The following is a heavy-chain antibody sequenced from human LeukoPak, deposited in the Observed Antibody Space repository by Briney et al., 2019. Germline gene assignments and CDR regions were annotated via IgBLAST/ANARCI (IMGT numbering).Heavy chain of an antibody. J-gene: IGHJ4*02. Sequence: ASVKVSCKVSGYTLTEISMHWVRQAPGKGLEWMGGFDPEDDETIYAQNFQGRVTMTEGTSTDTAYMELSSLRSEDTAMYYCATVAPYSSSWSTYDDYWGQGTLVTVSS. CDR2: FDPEDDET. CDR1: GYTLTEIS. CDR3: ATVAPYSSSWSTYDDY. V-gene: IGHV1-24*01. D-gene: IGHD6-13*01.